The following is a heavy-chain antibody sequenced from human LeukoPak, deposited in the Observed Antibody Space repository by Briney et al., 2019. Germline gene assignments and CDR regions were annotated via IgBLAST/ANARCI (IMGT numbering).Heavy chain of an antibody. V-gene: IGHV3-7*01. CDR1: GFTFSSYW. Sequence: GGSLRLSWAASGFTFSSYWMSWFRQAPGKGLEWVANIKQDGSEKYYVDSVKGRFTISRDNAKNSLYLQMNSLRAEDTAVYYCARGKATITWYYFDYWGQGTLVTVSS. CDR3: ARGKATITWYYFDY. CDR2: IKQDGSEK. D-gene: IGHD5-12*01. J-gene: IGHJ4*02.